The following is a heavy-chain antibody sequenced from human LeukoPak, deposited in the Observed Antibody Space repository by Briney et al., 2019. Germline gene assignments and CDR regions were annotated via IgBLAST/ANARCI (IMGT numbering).Heavy chain of an antibody. CDR2: IRSKANSYAT. D-gene: IGHD5-12*01. Sequence: PGGSLRLSCAASGFTFSGSAMHWVRQASGKGLEWVGRIRSKANSYATAYAASVKGRFTISRDDSKNTAYLQMNSLRAEDTAVYYCAKEAGNSGYDCATVTMFLCGDAFDIWGQGTMVTVSS. CDR1: GFTFSGSA. J-gene: IGHJ3*02. V-gene: IGHV3-73*01. CDR3: AKEAGNSGYDCATVTMFLCGDAFDI.